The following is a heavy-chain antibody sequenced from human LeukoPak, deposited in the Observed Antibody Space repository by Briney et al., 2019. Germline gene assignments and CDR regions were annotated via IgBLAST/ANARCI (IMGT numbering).Heavy chain of an antibody. D-gene: IGHD6-6*01. CDR1: GGXISSSSYY. V-gene: IGHV4-39*01. CDR3: ARQSSSPYYYFDF. J-gene: IGHJ4*02. Sequence: PSETLSLTCTVSGGXISSSSYYWGWIRQPPGKGLEWFGSIYYSGSTYYNPSLKSRVTISVDTSKNQFSLKLTSVTAADTAVYYCARQSSSPYYYFDFWGQGTLVTVSS. CDR2: IYYSGST.